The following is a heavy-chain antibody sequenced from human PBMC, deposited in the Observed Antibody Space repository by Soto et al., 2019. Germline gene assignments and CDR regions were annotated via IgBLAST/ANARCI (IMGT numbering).Heavy chain of an antibody. CDR3: ASSLGYCSSTTCHHYYFDY. Sequence: EVRLVESGGGLVQPGGSLRLSCAASGFTFSDHYMDWVRQAPGKGLEWVGRTRNKANSYATEYAASVKGRFTISRDDSKNSLYLQMNSLKTEDTAVYYCASSLGYCSSTTCHHYYFDYWGQGTLVTVSS. CDR2: TRNKANSYAT. J-gene: IGHJ4*02. V-gene: IGHV3-72*01. CDR1: GFTFSDHY. D-gene: IGHD2-2*01.